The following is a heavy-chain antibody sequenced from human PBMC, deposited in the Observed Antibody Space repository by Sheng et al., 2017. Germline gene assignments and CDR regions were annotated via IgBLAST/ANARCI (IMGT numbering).Heavy chain of an antibody. Sequence: QVQLQQWDAGLLKPSETLSLTCAVSGGSFTGYYWSWIRQPPGKGLEWIGEITHRGNTNYNPSLKRRITISVDTSKNQFSLKLTSVTAADTAVYYCAREGGAGTWYFDLWGLATWSLSPQ. J-gene: IGHJ2*01. CDR3: AREGGAGTWYFDL. CDR1: GGSFTGYY. CDR2: ITHRGNT. V-gene: IGHV4-34*01. D-gene: IGHD1-1*01.